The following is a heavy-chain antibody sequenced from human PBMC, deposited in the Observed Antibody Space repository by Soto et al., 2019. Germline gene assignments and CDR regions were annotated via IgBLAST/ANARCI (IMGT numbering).Heavy chain of an antibody. D-gene: IGHD3-22*01. CDR2: IRSKAYGGIT. J-gene: IGHJ3*02. Sequence: LRLSCTASGFTFGDYAMSWVRQAPGKGLEWVGFIRSKAYGGITEYAASVKGRFTISRDDSKSIAYLQMNSLKTEDTAVYYCTRERLYYDSSGYRPRPLLDAFDIWGQGTMVTVSS. CDR3: TRERLYYDSSGYRPRPLLDAFDI. V-gene: IGHV3-49*04. CDR1: GFTFGDYA.